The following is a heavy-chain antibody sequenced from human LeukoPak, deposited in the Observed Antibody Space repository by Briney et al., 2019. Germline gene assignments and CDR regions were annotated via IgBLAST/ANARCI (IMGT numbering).Heavy chain of an antibody. Sequence: SETLSLXCTVSGGSISSYYWRWIRQPAGKGLEWIGRIYTSGSTNYNPSLKSRVTMSVDTSKNQFSLKLSSVTAADTAVYYCARQTVAGAFDYWGQGTLVTVSS. CDR1: GGSISSYY. D-gene: IGHD6-19*01. CDR3: ARQTVAGAFDY. V-gene: IGHV4-4*07. CDR2: IYTSGST. J-gene: IGHJ4*02.